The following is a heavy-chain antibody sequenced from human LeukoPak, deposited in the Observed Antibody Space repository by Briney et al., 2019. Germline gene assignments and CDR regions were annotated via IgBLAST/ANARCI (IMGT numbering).Heavy chain of an antibody. J-gene: IGHJ4*02. V-gene: IGHV1-18*01. D-gene: IGHD3-22*01. Sequence: ASVKVSCKASGYTFTSYGMSWVRQARGQGHEGMGWISAYNGKTNYAQKLQGRVTITTDTSTSAAYMELRSLRSEDTAVYYCARDGSSSGYYSGYWGQGTLVTVSS. CDR3: ARDGSSSGYYSGY. CDR1: GYTFTSYG. CDR2: ISAYNGKT.